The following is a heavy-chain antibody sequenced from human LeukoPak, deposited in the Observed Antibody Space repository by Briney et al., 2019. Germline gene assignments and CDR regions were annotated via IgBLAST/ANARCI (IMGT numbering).Heavy chain of an antibody. D-gene: IGHD2-2*01. J-gene: IGHJ4*02. Sequence: SETLSLTCSVSSGSMSSTSYYWGWIRQSPGKGLEWIGSMFDSRNVFYNPSLKSQVTISVDTSKNQFSLKLTSVSAADTAVYFWGGAANAWYYFDFWGQGTLVTVSS. CDR1: SGSMSSTSYY. V-gene: IGHV4-39*07. CDR2: MFDSRNV. CDR3: GGAANAWYYFDF.